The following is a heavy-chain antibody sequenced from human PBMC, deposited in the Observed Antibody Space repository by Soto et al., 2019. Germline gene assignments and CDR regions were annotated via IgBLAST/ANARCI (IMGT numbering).Heavy chain of an antibody. J-gene: IGHJ4*01. V-gene: IGHV4-38-2*02. CDR2: IYHGGTT. CDR3: ARVHVMVVAGSTFDY. Sequence: SETLSLTCTVSGYSISGGSYWAWIRQPPGKGPEWIASIYHGGTTFYSPSLKSRITISVDTSNNRFSLKLTSVTAADTAVYYCARVHVMVVAGSTFDYWGHGTLVTVSS. D-gene: IGHD6-19*01. CDR1: GYSISGGSY.